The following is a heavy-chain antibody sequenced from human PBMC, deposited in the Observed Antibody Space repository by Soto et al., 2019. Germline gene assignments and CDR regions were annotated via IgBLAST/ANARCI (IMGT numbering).Heavy chain of an antibody. V-gene: IGHV4-31*03. J-gene: IGHJ4*02. D-gene: IGHD2-15*01. CDR3: ARCRDAFGFDT. CDR1: GRHINSCGYY. Sequence: QVQLQESGPGLVKPSETLSLTCNVSGRHINSCGYYWGWIRQHPGKGLEWLGYIHYRGRNSYNRCLQGRVYISLAMSGHNFSLKLNSVTAADTAVYYCARCRDAFGFDTWGQGTRVTVS. CDR2: IHYRGRN.